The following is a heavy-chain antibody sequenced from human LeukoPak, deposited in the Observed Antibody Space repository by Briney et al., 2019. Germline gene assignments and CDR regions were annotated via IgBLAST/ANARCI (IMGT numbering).Heavy chain of an antibody. CDR3: AKDRKVVVVAATFDY. D-gene: IGHD2-15*01. CDR1: GFTFSSYG. Sequence: QPGRSLRLSCAASGFTFSSYGMHWVRQAPGKGREWGAVISYDGSNKYYADSVKGRFTISRDNSKNTLYLQMNSLRAEDTAVYYCAKDRKVVVVAATFDYWGQGTLVTVSS. CDR2: ISYDGSNK. V-gene: IGHV3-30*18. J-gene: IGHJ4*02.